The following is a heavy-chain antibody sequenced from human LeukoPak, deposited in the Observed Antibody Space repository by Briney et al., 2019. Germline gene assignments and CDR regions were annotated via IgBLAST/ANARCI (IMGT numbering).Heavy chain of an antibody. CDR3: ASFHPQS. CDR1: GYTFTSYG. CDR2: ISAYNGNT. Sequence: ASVKVSCKASGYTFTSYGISWVRQAPGQGLEWMGWISAYNGNTSYAQKFQGRVTMTRDTSTSTVYMELSSLRSEDTAVYYCASFHPQSWGQGTLVTVSS. V-gene: IGHV1-18*01. J-gene: IGHJ4*02.